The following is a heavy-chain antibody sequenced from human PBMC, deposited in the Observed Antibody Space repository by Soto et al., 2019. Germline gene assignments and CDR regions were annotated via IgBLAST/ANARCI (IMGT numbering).Heavy chain of an antibody. D-gene: IGHD4-4*01. V-gene: IGHV1-24*01. Sequence: GSVKVSCKVSGYTLTELSMHWVRQAPGKGLEWMGGFDPEDGETIYAQKFQGRVTMTEDTSTDTAYMELSSLRSEDTAVYYCATEDSNYVSYGMDVWGQGTTVTVS. CDR1: GYTLTELS. CDR2: FDPEDGET. CDR3: ATEDSNYVSYGMDV. J-gene: IGHJ6*02.